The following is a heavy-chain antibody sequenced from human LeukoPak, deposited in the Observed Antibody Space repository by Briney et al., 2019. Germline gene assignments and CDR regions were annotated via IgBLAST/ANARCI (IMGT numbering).Heavy chain of an antibody. CDR3: ARGVQGGYAQYYFDY. CDR2: IWYDGSNK. Sequence: GRSLRLSCAASGFTFSSYGMHWVRQAPGKGLEWVADIWYDGSNKYYADSVKGRFTISRDNSKNTLYLQMNSLRAEDTAVYYCARGVQGGYAQYYFDYWGQGTLVTVSS. J-gene: IGHJ4*02. D-gene: IGHD5-12*01. V-gene: IGHV3-33*01. CDR1: GFTFSSYG.